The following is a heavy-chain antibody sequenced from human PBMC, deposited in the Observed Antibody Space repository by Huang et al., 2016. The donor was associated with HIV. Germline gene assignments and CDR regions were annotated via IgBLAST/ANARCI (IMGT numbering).Heavy chain of an antibody. D-gene: IGHD6-13*01. V-gene: IGHV1-3*04. CDR3: ARQRSPDSSSHLY. CDR2: ISIGDGRT. Sequence: QVQLVQSGAEVRKPGASGRVSCKASGYTFSSYALQWGRQAPGQRLEWMGRISIGDGRTEELWQRKGRATITTDKSANTVYLDLSGLRSEDTAVYYCARQRSPDSSSHLYWGQGTLVTVSS. CDR1: GYTFSSYA. J-gene: IGHJ4*02.